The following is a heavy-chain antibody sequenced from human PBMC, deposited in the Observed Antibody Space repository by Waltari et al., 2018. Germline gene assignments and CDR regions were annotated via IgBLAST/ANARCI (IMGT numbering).Heavy chain of an antibody. CDR3: ARVQGSSSWLRYFQH. J-gene: IGHJ1*01. Sequence: EVQLVESGGGLVQPGGSLRLSCAASGFPFSSSEMNWVRQAPGKGLEWVSYISSSGSTIYYADSVKGRFTISRDNAKNSLYLQMNSLRAEDTAVYYCARVQGSSSWLRYFQHWGQGTLVTVSS. D-gene: IGHD6-13*01. V-gene: IGHV3-48*03. CDR2: ISSSGSTI. CDR1: GFPFSSSE.